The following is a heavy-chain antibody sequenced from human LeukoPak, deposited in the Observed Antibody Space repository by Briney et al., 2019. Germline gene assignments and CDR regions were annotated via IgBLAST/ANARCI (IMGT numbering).Heavy chain of an antibody. V-gene: IGHV3-53*05. CDR2: IYSGGRT. D-gene: IGHD5-24*01. J-gene: IGHJ4*02. CDR3: ARELRRWLQKSLDG. CDR1: GFSVSSNY. Sequence: PGGSLRLSCVASGFSVSSNYLSWVRQAPGKGLDWVSVIYSGGRTYYADSVKGRFTISRDNSKNTLYLQMDSLRAEDTAVYYCARELRRWLQKSLDGWGQGTLVTVSS.